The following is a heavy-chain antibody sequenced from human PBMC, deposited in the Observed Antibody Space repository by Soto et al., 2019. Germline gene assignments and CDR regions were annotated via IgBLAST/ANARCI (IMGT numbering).Heavy chain of an antibody. CDR3: ARDMAAATPFDP. CDR2: ISYDGSNK. V-gene: IGHV3-30-3*01. CDR1: GFTFSSYA. J-gene: IGHJ5*02. Sequence: QVQLVESGGGVVQPGRSLRLSCAASGFTFSSYAMHWVRQAPGKGLEWVAVISYDGSNKYYADSVKGRFTISRDNSKNTLYLQMNGLRAEDTAVYYCARDMAAATPFDPWGQGTLVTVSS. D-gene: IGHD6-13*01.